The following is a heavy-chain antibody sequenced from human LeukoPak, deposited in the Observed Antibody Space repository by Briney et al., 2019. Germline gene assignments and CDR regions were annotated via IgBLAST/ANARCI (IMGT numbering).Heavy chain of an antibody. CDR3: ARDGYYDFWSGYYDY. D-gene: IGHD3-3*01. Sequence: GGSLRLSCEASGFTFDSYGFHWVRQAPGKGLEWVANIKQDGSEKYYVDSVKGRFTISRDNAKNSLYLQMNSLRAEDTAVYYCARDGYYDFWSGYYDYWGQGTLVTVSS. J-gene: IGHJ4*02. V-gene: IGHV3-7*01. CDR1: GFTFDSYG. CDR2: IKQDGSEK.